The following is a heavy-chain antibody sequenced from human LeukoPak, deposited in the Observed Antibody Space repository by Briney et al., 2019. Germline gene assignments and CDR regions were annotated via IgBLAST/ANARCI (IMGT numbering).Heavy chain of an antibody. CDR1: GFTFSSYS. J-gene: IGHJ6*03. Sequence: GGSLRLSCAASGFTFSSYSMNWVRQAPGKGLEWVSSISSSSSYIYYADSVKGRFTISRDNAKNSLYLQMNSLRAEDTAVYYCARDVCSGGSCYGALRYYYYMDVWGKGTTVTVSS. CDR2: ISSSSSYI. CDR3: ARDVCSGGSCYGALRYYYYMDV. V-gene: IGHV3-21*01. D-gene: IGHD2-15*01.